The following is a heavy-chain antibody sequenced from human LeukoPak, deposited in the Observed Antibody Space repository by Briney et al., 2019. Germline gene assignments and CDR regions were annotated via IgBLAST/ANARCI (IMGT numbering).Heavy chain of an antibody. CDR1: GYTLTELS. D-gene: IGHD3-3*01. CDR3: ARTTRPITIFGVVMGWFDP. CDR2: FDPEDGET. Sequence: ASVKVPCKVSGYTLTELSIHWVRQAPGKGLEWMGGFDPEDGETIYAQKFQGRVTMTEDTSTDTAYMELSSLRSEDTAMYYCARTTRPITIFGVVMGWFDPWGQGTLVTVSS. J-gene: IGHJ5*02. V-gene: IGHV1-24*01.